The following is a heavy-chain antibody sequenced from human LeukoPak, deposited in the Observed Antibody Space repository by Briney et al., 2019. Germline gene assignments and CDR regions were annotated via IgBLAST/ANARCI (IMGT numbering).Heavy chain of an antibody. CDR2: IRNKAHTFST. J-gene: IGHJ1*01. CDR3: VRASQGYFQN. V-gene: IGHV3-72*01. Sequence: PGGSLRLSCAASGFDFGAHEMDWVRQAPGKGLEWVGRIRNKAHTFSTEYAASVRGRFTVSRDDSKNSMSLQMNSLRSEDTDVYYCVRASQGYFQNWGQGTLVTV. CDR1: GFDFGAHE.